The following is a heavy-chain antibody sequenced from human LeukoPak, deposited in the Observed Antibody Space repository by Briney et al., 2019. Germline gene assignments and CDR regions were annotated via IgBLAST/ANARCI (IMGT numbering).Heavy chain of an antibody. CDR1: VGTFSRYA. V-gene: IGHV1-69*13. CDR2: IIPLFGTA. J-gene: IGHJ4*02. Sequence: SLKVSCKASVGTFSRYAISWVRQAPGQRLEWMGGIIPLFGTANYAKKFQGRVTITADESTSTAYMELSSLRSEDTAVYYCARDSTPYYYDSSGYCFDYWGQGTLVTVSS. D-gene: IGHD3-22*01. CDR3: ARDSTPYYYDSSGYCFDY.